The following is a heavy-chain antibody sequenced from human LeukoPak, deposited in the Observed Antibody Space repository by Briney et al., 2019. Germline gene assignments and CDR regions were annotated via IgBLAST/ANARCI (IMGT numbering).Heavy chain of an antibody. CDR2: NSYSGST. CDR3: ARVSSSWYQDWYFDL. CDR1: GYSISSGYY. D-gene: IGHD6-13*01. V-gene: IGHV4-38-2*02. J-gene: IGHJ2*01. Sequence: SETLSLTCTVSGYSISSGYYWGWIRQPPGKGLEWIGYNSYSGSTDYNPSLKSRVTMSVDTSNNQFSLKLSSVTAADTAVYYCARVSSSWYQDWYFDLWGRGTLVTVSS.